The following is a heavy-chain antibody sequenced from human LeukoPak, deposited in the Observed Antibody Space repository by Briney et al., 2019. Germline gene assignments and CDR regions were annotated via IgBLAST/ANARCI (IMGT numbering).Heavy chain of an antibody. D-gene: IGHD7-27*01. V-gene: IGHV3-23*01. CDR2: ITGRGGST. Sequence: TGGSLRLSCADSGFSFDAYALHWVRQAPGKGLEWVSAITGRGGSTYYADSVKGRFTISIDNSKNTLYVQMNSLRAEDTAVYYCATERNWVFDYWGQGTLLSVSS. J-gene: IGHJ4*02. CDR1: GFSFDAYA. CDR3: ATERNWVFDY.